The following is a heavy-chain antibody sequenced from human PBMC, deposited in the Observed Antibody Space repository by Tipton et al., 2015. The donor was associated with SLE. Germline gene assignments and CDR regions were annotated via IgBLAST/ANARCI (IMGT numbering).Heavy chain of an antibody. D-gene: IGHD5-18*01. Sequence: TLSLTCTVSGGSIGNNYWSWIRQPPGKGLEWIGYIYYSGKTDYNPSLKSRVTISVDTSKNQFSLKLSSVTAADTAVYYCARQSDTTMVAYFDSWGQGTVVTVSS. CDR3: ARQSDTTMVAYFDS. J-gene: IGHJ4*02. CDR2: IYYSGKT. V-gene: IGHV4-59*01. CDR1: GGSIGNNY.